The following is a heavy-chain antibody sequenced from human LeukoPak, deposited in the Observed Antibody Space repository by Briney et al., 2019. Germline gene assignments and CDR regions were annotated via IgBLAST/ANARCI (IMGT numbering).Heavy chain of an antibody. J-gene: IGHJ5*02. Sequence: PGGSLRLSCAASGFTFSSYAMHWVRQAPGKGLEGVAVISYDGSNKYYADSVKGRFTISRDNPKNTLYLQMNSLRAEDTAVYYCARAPTPYDSSGYSNAWGQGTLVTVSS. CDR1: GFTFSSYA. CDR3: ARAPTPYDSSGYSNA. CDR2: ISYDGSNK. D-gene: IGHD3-22*01. V-gene: IGHV3-30*04.